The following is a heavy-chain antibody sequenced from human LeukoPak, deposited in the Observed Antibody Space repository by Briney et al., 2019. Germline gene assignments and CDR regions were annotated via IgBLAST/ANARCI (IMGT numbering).Heavy chain of an antibody. CDR2: INSDGSAT. CDR3: ARSRWLDAFDY. J-gene: IGHJ4*02. CDR1: GFTFSSYW. V-gene: IGHV3-74*01. D-gene: IGHD6-19*01. Sequence: GGSLRLSCAASGFTFSSYWTHWVRQAPGKGLVWVSRINSDGSATNYADSVKGRFTISRDNAKNTLYLQMNSLRAEDTAVYYCARSRWLDAFDYWGQGTLVTVSS.